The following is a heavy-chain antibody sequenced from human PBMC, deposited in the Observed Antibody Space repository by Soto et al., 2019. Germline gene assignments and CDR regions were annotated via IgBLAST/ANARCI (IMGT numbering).Heavy chain of an antibody. Sequence: APVKVSCKASGYTFTSYDINWVRQATGQGLEWMGWMNPNSGNTGYAQKFQGRVTMTRNTSISTAYMELSSLRSEDTAVYYCARAEIPYYYDSSGYLADYWAQGTLVTVSS. J-gene: IGHJ4*02. CDR3: ARAEIPYYYDSSGYLADY. CDR2: MNPNSGNT. V-gene: IGHV1-8*01. D-gene: IGHD3-22*01. CDR1: GYTFTSYD.